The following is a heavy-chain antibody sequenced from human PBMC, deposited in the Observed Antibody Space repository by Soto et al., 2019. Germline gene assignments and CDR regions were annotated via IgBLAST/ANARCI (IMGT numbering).Heavy chain of an antibody. CDR1: VGSIGSSTYY. Sequence: SDPLFLACAVSVGSIGSSTYYWGWVRQPPGKGLEWIGSIYYSGSTNYNPSLKSRVTISVDTSNNQFSLKLSSVTAADTAVYYCARHRINYGMDVWGQGTTVTVSS. J-gene: IGHJ6*02. CDR3: ARHRINYGMDV. CDR2: IYYSGST. V-gene: IGHV4-39*01.